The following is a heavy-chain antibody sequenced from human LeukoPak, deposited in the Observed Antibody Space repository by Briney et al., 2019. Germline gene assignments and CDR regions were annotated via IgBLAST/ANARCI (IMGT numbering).Heavy chain of an antibody. D-gene: IGHD1-1*01. Sequence: SETLSLTCTVSGYSISSGYYWGWIRQPPGKGLEWIGSIYHSGSTYYNPSLKSRVTISVDTSKNQFSLKLNSVTAADTAVYYCARDTTFDYWGQGTLVTVSS. J-gene: IGHJ4*02. CDR3: ARDTTFDY. V-gene: IGHV4-38-2*02. CDR2: IYHSGST. CDR1: GYSISSGYY.